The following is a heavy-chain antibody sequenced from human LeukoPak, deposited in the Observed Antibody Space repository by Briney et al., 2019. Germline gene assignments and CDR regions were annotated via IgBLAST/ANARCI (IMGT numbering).Heavy chain of an antibody. CDR3: ARAGMATIWGAFDI. D-gene: IGHD5-24*01. J-gene: IGHJ3*02. CDR1: GGTFSSYA. Sequence: SVKVSCKASGGTFSSYAISWVRQAPGQGLEWMGGIIPIFGTANYAQKFQGRVTITTDESTSTANMELSSLRSEDTAVYYCARAGMATIWGAFDIWGQGTMVTVSS. CDR2: IIPIFGTA. V-gene: IGHV1-69*05.